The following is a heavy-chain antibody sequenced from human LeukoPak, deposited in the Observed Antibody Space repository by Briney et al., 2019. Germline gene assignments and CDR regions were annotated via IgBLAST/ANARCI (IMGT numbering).Heavy chain of an antibody. D-gene: IGHD6-19*01. CDR2: ISSSSSYI. V-gene: IGHV3-21*01. Sequence: GGSLRLSCAASGFTFSSYSMNWVRQAPRKGLEWVSSISSSSSYIYYADSVKGRFTISRDNAKNSLYLQMNSLRAEDTAVYYCTRGAGTGWRFDSWGQGTLVTVSS. CDR3: TRGAGTGWRFDS. CDR1: GFTFSSYS. J-gene: IGHJ4*02.